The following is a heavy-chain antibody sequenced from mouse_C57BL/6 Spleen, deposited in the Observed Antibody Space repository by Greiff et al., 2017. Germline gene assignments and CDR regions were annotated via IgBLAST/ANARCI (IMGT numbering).Heavy chain of an antibody. CDR2: IYPGDGDT. CDR1: GYAFSSSW. V-gene: IGHV1-82*01. D-gene: IGHD1-1*01. CDR3: ASYGSSYDDY. J-gene: IGHJ2*01. Sequence: QVQLKQSGPELVKPGASVKISCKASGYAFSSSWMNWVKQRPGQGLEWIGRIYPGDGDTNYNGKFKGKATLTADKSSSTAYMQLSSLTSEDSAVYCCASYGSSYDDYWGQGTTLTVSS.